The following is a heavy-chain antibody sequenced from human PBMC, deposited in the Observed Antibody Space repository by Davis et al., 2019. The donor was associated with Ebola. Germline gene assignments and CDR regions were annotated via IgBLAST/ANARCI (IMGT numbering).Heavy chain of an antibody. CDR3: AFRYYYDRTGYVSPAHYYYGMDV. J-gene: IGHJ6*04. D-gene: IGHD3-22*01. CDR1: RNTFTTYY. CDR2: INPSGGST. Sequence: AASVKVSCKASRNTFTTYYMHWVRQAPGQGLEWMGIINPSGGSTTYAQKFQGRVTMTRDTSTSTVYMGLTSLRSEDTAVYYCAFRYYYDRTGYVSPAHYYYGMDVWGKGTTVTVSS. V-gene: IGHV1-46*03.